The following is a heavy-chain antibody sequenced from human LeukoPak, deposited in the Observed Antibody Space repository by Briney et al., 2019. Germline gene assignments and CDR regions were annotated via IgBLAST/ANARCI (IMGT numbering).Heavy chain of an antibody. V-gene: IGHV4-39*01. CDR1: GDSIISNTYW. D-gene: IGHD3/OR15-3a*01. Sequence: SETLSLTCTVSGDSIISNTYWWDWVRLPPGKGLEWIVATFYTGRTFYNPSLKSRVTISVDASKNQFSLDLNSATAADTADYYCARRRHNFDFYNVWGQGTRVLVSS. J-gene: IGHJ3*01. CDR3: ARRRHNFDFYNV. CDR2: TFYTGRT.